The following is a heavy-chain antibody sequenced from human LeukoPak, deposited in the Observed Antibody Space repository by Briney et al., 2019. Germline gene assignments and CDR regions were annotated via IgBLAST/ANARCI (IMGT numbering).Heavy chain of an antibody. CDR3: EKDLGGSGDYRPY. D-gene: IGHD2-21*02. CDR1: GFTVNSNY. V-gene: IGHV3-53*01. CDR2: LYSDGRT. J-gene: IGHJ4*02. Sequence: GGSLRLSCAASGFTVNSNYMNWVRQAPGKGLEWVSVLYSDGRTYYADSVKGRFTISRDNSKNTLYLQMNSLSAEDTAVYYCEKDLGGSGDYRPYWGQGSVVTVSS.